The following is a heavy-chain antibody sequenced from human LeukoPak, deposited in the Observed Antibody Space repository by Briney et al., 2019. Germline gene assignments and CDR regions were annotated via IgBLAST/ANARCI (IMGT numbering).Heavy chain of an antibody. V-gene: IGHV3-23*01. Sequence: GGSLRLSCAGSGFTFSSYAMSWVRQAPGKGLEWVSAISGSGGSTYYADSVKGRFTISRDNSENTLYLQMNSLRAEDTAVYYCAKSVVEGFEDYWGQGTLVTVSS. CDR1: GFTFSSYA. D-gene: IGHD2-15*01. CDR2: ISGSGGST. J-gene: IGHJ4*02. CDR3: AKSVVEGFEDY.